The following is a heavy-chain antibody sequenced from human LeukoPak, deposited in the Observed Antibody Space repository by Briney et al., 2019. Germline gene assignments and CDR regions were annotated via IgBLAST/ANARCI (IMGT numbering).Heavy chain of an antibody. Sequence: EASVTVSFKASGYTFTGYFMHWVRQAPGQGLEWMGWINPNSGGTNYAQKFQGRVTMTRDTSISTAYMELSRLRSDDTAVYYCASSIVYCSSTSCYFNWGQGTLVTVSS. CDR3: ASSIVYCSSTSCYFN. CDR2: INPNSGGT. V-gene: IGHV1-2*02. CDR1: GYTFTGYF. J-gene: IGHJ4*02. D-gene: IGHD2-2*01.